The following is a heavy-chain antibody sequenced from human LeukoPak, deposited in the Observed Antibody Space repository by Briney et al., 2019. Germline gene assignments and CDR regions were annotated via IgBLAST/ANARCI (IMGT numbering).Heavy chain of an antibody. J-gene: IGHJ4*02. CDR1: GFTFSGSA. Sequence: GGSLKLSCAASGFTFSGSAMHWVRQASGKGLEWVGRIRSKANSYATAYAASVKGRFTISRDDSKNTAYLQMNSLKTEDTAVYYCTCFEWLRLHDYWGQGTLVTVSS. CDR2: IRSKANSYAT. D-gene: IGHD5-12*01. CDR3: TCFEWLRLHDY. V-gene: IGHV3-73*01.